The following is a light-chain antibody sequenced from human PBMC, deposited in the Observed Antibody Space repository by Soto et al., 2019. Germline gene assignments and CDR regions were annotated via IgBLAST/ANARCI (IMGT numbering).Light chain of an antibody. CDR2: GAS. CDR1: QSISSN. V-gene: IGKV3-15*01. J-gene: IGKJ2*01. CDR3: QQYKNWPPMYT. Sequence: EIVMTQSPATLSVSPGERATLSCRASQSISSNLAWYQQKPGQAPRLVMYGASTRATGIPARFSGSGSGTEFTLTISSLQSEDFAVYYCQQYKNWPPMYTFGQGTKLEI.